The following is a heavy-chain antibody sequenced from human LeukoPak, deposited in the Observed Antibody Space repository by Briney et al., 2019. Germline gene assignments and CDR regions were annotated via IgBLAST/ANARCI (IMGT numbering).Heavy chain of an antibody. Sequence: SETLSLTCTVSGGSISSYYWSWIRQPPGKGLEWIGYIYYSGSTNYNPSLKSRVTISVDTSKNQFSLKLSSVTAADTAVYYCARAPMRAVAGANWFDPWGQGTLVTVSS. CDR3: ARAPMRAVAGANWFDP. CDR2: IYYSGST. J-gene: IGHJ5*02. D-gene: IGHD6-19*01. CDR1: GGSISSYY. V-gene: IGHV4-59*01.